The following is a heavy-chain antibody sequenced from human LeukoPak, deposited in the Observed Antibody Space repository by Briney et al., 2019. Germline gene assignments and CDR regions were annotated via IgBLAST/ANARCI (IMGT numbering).Heavy chain of an antibody. J-gene: IGHJ1*01. CDR2: IYYSGST. CDR3: ASGVAGWLLPTGPEYFQH. D-gene: IGHD6-19*01. V-gene: IGHV4-61*08. Sequence: SQTLSLTCTVSGGSISSGGYYWGWIRQPPGKGLEWIGYIYYSGSTNYNPSLKSRVTISVDTSKNQFSLKLSSVTAADTAVYYCASGVAGWLLPTGPEYFQHWGQGTLVTVSS. CDR1: GGSISSGGYY.